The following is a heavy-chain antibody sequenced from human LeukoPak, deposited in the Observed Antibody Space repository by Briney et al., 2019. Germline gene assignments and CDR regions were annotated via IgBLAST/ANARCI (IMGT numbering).Heavy chain of an antibody. D-gene: IGHD3-22*01. CDR3: ARGPNYYDSSGYSLFDY. V-gene: IGHV1-8*01. Sequence: GASVKVSCKASGYTFTSYDINWVRQATGQGLEWMGWMNPNSGNTGYAQKFQGRVTMTRNTSISTAYMELSSLRSEDTAMYYCARGPNYYDSSGYSLFDYWGQGTLVTVSS. CDR2: MNPNSGNT. CDR1: GYTFTSYD. J-gene: IGHJ4*02.